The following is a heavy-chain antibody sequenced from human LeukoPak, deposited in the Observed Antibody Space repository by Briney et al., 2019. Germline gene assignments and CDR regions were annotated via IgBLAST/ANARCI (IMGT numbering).Heavy chain of an antibody. J-gene: IGHJ4*02. V-gene: IGHV3-7*03. CDR1: GFTFSSYW. Sequence: SGGSLRLSCAASGFTFSSYWMSWVRQAPGKGLEWVAYIKEDGSDKYYVDSVKGRFTISRDNSKNTLCLQMNSLRAEDTAVYYCAKRALPGYSSGRPEYYFDYWGQGTLVTVSS. CDR3: AKRALPGYSSGRPEYYFDY. D-gene: IGHD6-19*01. CDR2: IKEDGSDK.